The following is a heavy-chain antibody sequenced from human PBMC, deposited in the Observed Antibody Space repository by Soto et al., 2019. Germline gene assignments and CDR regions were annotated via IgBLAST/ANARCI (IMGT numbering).Heavy chain of an antibody. CDR1: GYTFSDFG. CDR2: ISGYNGNT. J-gene: IGHJ4*02. CDR3: ARDSGNLNNGAYVFDY. Sequence: QGQLVQSGGEVKKPGASVKVSCKASGYTFSDFGISWVRQAPGQGLEWMGWISGYNGNTNYAQKVQDRVTMTTDAXTXXAYMELRSLRADDTAVYYCARDSGNLNNGAYVFDYWGQGTLVTVSS. V-gene: IGHV1-18*01. D-gene: IGHD1-20*01.